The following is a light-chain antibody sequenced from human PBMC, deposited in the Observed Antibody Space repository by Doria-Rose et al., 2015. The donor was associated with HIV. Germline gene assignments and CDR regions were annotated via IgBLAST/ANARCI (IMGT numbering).Light chain of an antibody. Sequence: SPSSLSASIGDRVTITCRASQTVSTYLNWFQQEPGKAPKLLIYAASRLQSGVPSRFSGSGPGTDFTLTISGLQPGDFATYYCQQTYSSPPWTVGQGTKVE. CDR2: AAS. CDR3: QQTYSSPPWT. J-gene: IGKJ1*01. V-gene: IGKV1-39*01. CDR1: QTVSTY.